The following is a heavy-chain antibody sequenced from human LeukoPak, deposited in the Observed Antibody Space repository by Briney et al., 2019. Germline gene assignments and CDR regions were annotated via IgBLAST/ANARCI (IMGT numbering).Heavy chain of an antibody. CDR2: IYYSGST. Sequence: SQTLSLTCTVSGDSISSGDHYWSWIRQHPGKGLEWIGYIYYSGSTYYNPSLKSRVTISVDTSKNQFSLKLSSVTAADTAVYYCARDSGYGSSDYWGRGTLVTVST. J-gene: IGHJ4*02. CDR3: ARDSGYGSSDY. D-gene: IGHD3-10*01. CDR1: GDSISSGDHY. V-gene: IGHV4-31*03.